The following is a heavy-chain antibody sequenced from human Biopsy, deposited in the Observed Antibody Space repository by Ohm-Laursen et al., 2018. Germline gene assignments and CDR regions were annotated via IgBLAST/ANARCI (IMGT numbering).Heavy chain of an antibody. J-gene: IGHJ5*02. Sequence: ASVKVSCKASGYTFTGYHVHWVRQAPGQGLEWMGWINAKTGDTNYAQKFQGRVTMTRDTSISTAYVDLSSLRSDDTAVYYCTRGDYYYDSLAYYYWFDPWGQGTLVTVSS. CDR1: GYTFTGYH. CDR2: INAKTGDT. V-gene: IGHV1-2*02. CDR3: TRGDYYYDSLAYYYWFDP. D-gene: IGHD3-22*01.